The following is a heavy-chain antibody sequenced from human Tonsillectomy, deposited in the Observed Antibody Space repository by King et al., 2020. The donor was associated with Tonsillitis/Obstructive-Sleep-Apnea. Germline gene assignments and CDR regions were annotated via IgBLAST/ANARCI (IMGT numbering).Heavy chain of an antibody. D-gene: IGHD5-12*01. CDR1: GYSFTSYC. V-gene: IGHV5-51*01. J-gene: IGHJ4*02. CDR3: ARHGDSWIPPDY. Sequence: VQLVESGAEVKKPGESLKISCKGSGYSFTSYCIGWVRQMPGKGLEWMGFIYPGDSDTRYSPSFQGQVTISADKSISTAFLPWSSLKASDTAIYYCARHGDSWIPPDYWGQGTLVTVSS. CDR2: IYPGDSDT.